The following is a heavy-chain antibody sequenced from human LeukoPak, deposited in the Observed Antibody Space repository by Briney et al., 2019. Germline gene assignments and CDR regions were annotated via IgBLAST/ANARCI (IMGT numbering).Heavy chain of an antibody. CDR1: GYTFTNYY. CDR3: GRGTIAVVAADLRTDQ. D-gene: IGHD2-15*01. J-gene: IGHJ4*02. Sequence: ASVKVSCKASGYTFTNYYIHWVRQAPGQGLECMGIINPSGGSTSYAQKFQGRVTMTRDTSISTAYMELSSLTFDDTAVYYCGRGTIAVVAADLRTDQWGQGTLVIVSS. V-gene: IGHV1-46*01. CDR2: INPSGGST.